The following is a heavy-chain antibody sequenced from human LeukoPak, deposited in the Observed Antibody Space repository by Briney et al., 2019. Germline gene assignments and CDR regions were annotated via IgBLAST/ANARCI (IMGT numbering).Heavy chain of an antibody. V-gene: IGHV4-39*01. CDR1: GDSIISSRHY. CDR2: IYYSGST. D-gene: IGHD3/OR15-3a*01. Sequence: SETLSLTCTVFGDSIISSRHYWGWIRQPPGKGLEWIGSIYYSGSTHFNPSLQSRVTMSVDASKNQFSLKLSSVTAADTAGYYCARHWTGYYYYGMDVWGQGTTVTVSS. CDR3: ARHWTGYYYYGMDV. J-gene: IGHJ6*02.